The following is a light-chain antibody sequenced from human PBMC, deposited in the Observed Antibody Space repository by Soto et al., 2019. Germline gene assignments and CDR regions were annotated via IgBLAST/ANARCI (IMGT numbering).Light chain of an antibody. Sequence: DIQIPQPQPPVSASLGDKVTVTCRASQDVGKWLAWYQQKPGKAPTLLIHGASSLQSGVPPRYSGSGYGTDFTLTISSLQPEDFATYCCQQANSFPITFGQGTRLGI. CDR1: QDVGKW. CDR3: QQANSFPIT. J-gene: IGKJ5*01. V-gene: IGKV1-12*01. CDR2: GAS.